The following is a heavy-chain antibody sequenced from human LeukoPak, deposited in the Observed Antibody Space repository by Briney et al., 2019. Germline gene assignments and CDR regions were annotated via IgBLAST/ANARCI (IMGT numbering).Heavy chain of an antibody. CDR1: GYSISSGYY. Sequence: PSETLSLTCTVSGYSISSGYYWGWIRQPPGKGLEWIGSIYHSGSTNYNPSLKSRVTISVDTSKNQFSLKLSSVTAADTAVYYCARPLPYGTFGYWGQGTLVTVSS. D-gene: IGHD4-17*01. V-gene: IGHV4-38-2*02. CDR2: IYHSGST. J-gene: IGHJ4*02. CDR3: ARPLPYGTFGY.